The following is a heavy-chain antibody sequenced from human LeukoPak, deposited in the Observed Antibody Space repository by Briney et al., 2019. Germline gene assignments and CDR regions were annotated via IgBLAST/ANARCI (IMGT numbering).Heavy chain of an antibody. J-gene: IGHJ3*02. CDR3: AKVAYGHDAFDI. D-gene: IGHD3-16*01. V-gene: IGHV3-43D*04. CDR1: GFTFDDYG. Sequence: PGGSLRLSCAASGFTFDDYGMSWVRQAPGKGLEWVSGISWDGGSTYYADSVEGRFTISRDNSKNSLYLQMNSLGAEDTALYYCAKVAYGHDAFDIWGQGTMVTVSS. CDR2: ISWDGGST.